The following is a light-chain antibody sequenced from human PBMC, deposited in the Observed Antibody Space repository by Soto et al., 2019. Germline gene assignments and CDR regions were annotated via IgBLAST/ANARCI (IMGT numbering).Light chain of an antibody. CDR1: QSVSSY. V-gene: IGKV3-11*01. Sequence: EIVLRQSPATLSLSPGERATLSCRASQSVSSYLAWYQQKPGQAPRLLIYDASNRATGIPARFSGSGSGTDFTLTISRLEPEDFAVYYCQQRSNWPPWTLGQGTKVDIK. CDR2: DAS. CDR3: QQRSNWPPWT. J-gene: IGKJ1*01.